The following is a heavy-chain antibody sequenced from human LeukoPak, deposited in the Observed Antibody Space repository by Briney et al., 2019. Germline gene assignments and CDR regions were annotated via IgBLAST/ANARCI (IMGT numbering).Heavy chain of an antibody. J-gene: IGHJ4*02. CDR3: AKLGAAVSTTTSFFDF. V-gene: IGHV3-23*01. CDR1: GFTFSNYA. Sequence: GGSLSLSCAASGFTFSNYAMTWVRQAPGKGREWVSFISGSGSNTDYADSEKGRFTISRDNSKNTLSLQMNSLRAEDTAIYYCAKLGAAVSTTTSFFDFWGQGTLVTVSS. CDR2: ISGSGSNT. D-gene: IGHD4-17*01.